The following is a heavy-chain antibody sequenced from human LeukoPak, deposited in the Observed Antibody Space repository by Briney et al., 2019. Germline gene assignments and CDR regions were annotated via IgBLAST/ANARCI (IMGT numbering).Heavy chain of an antibody. J-gene: IGHJ4*02. D-gene: IGHD3-22*01. CDR1: GFTFGDYA. V-gene: IGHV3-49*03. Sequence: GGSLRLSCTASGFTFGDYAMSWFRQAPGKGLEWVGFIRSKAYGGTTEYAASVKGRFTISRDDSKSIAYLQMNSLKTEDTAVYYCTRDARGYYDSSGYYHYWGQGTLVTVSS. CDR3: TRDARGYYDSSGYYHY. CDR2: IRSKAYGGTT.